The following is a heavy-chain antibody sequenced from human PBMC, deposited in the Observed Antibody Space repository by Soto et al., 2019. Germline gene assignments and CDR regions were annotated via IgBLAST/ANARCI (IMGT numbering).Heavy chain of an antibody. Sequence: EVQLVESGGGVVRPGGSLRLSCAASGFTFDDYGMSWVRQAPGKGLEWDSGINWNGGSTGYADSVKGRFTISRDNTKNSLYLQMNSLRAEDTALYYCARGSGSYYWWAFDIWGQGTMVTVSS. D-gene: IGHD1-26*01. CDR3: ARGSGSYYWWAFDI. CDR1: GFTFDDYG. CDR2: INWNGGST. V-gene: IGHV3-20*04. J-gene: IGHJ3*02.